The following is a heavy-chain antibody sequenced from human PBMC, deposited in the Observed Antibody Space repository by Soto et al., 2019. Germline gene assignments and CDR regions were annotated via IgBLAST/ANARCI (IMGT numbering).Heavy chain of an antibody. V-gene: IGHV1-3*01. CDR2: INAANGDT. D-gene: IGHD6-13*01. J-gene: IGHJ5*02. Sequence: ASVKVSCKASGYTFTGYGIHCVRQAPGQRLEWMGWINAANGDTKYSPKFQGRVTITRDTSASTAYMELSSLRSEDTAVYYCVRRHVSATGIDWFDPWGQGTLVTVSS. CDR1: GYTFTGYG. CDR3: VRRHVSATGIDWFDP.